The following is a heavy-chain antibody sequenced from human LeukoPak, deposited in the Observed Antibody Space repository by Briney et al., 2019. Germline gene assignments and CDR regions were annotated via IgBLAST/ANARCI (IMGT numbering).Heavy chain of an antibody. J-gene: IGHJ4*02. CDR2: ISSSGSTI. CDR1: GFTVSSYE. V-gene: IGHV3-48*03. Sequence: GGSPRLSCAASGFTVSSYEMNWVRQAPGKGLEWVSYISSSGSTIYYADSVKGRFTISRDNAKNSLYLQMNSLRAEDTAVYYCARDGVGRSSSWYGGRRFVDEFDYWGQGALVTVSS. CDR3: ARDGVGRSSSWYGGRRFVDEFDY. D-gene: IGHD6-13*01.